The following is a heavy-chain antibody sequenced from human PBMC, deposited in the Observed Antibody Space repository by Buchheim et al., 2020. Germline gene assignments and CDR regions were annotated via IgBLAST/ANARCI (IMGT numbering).Heavy chain of an antibody. V-gene: IGHV1-2*04. D-gene: IGHD6-19*01. J-gene: IGHJ6*02. CDR3: ARDLSVAVAGYYYYYYGMDV. CDR2: INPNSGGT. Sequence: QVQLVQSGAEVKKPGASVKVSCKASGYTFTGYYMHWVRQAPGQGLEWMGWINPNSGGTYYAPKFQGWVTMTRDTSITTAYMELSRLRSDDTAVYYCARDLSVAVAGYYYYYYGMDVWGQGTT. CDR1: GYTFTGYY.